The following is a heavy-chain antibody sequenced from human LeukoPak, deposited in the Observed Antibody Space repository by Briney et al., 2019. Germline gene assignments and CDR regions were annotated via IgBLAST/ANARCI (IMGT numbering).Heavy chain of an antibody. CDR3: ARGLYYDFWSDPDYFDY. CDR2: ISAYNGNT. Sequence: ASVKVSCKASGYTFTSYGISWVRQAPGQGLEWMGWISAYNGNTNYAQKLQGRVTMTTDTSTSTAYMELRSLRSDDTAVYYCARGLYYDFWSDPDYFDYWGQGTLVTVSS. V-gene: IGHV1-18*01. D-gene: IGHD3-3*01. J-gene: IGHJ4*02. CDR1: GYTFTSYG.